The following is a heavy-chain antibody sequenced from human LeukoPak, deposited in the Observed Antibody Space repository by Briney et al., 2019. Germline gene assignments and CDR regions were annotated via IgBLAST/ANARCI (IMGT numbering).Heavy chain of an antibody. CDR3: ARMIVVVTASGPYYYYGMDV. CDR1: GGSFSGYY. D-gene: IGHD2-21*02. J-gene: IGHJ6*02. CDR2: INHSGST. Sequence: PSETLSLTCAVYGGSFSGYYWSWIRQPPGKGLEWIGEINHSGSTNYNPSLKSRVTISVDASKNQFSLKLSSVTAADTAVYYCARMIVVVTASGPYYYYGMDVWGQGTTVTVSS. V-gene: IGHV4-34*01.